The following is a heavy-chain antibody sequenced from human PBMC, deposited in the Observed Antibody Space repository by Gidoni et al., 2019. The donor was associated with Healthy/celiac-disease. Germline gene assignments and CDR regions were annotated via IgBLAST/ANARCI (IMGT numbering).Heavy chain of an antibody. V-gene: IGHV4-59*01. CDR1: GGSISRYY. Sequence: QVQLQESGPGLVKPSETLSLTCTVSGGSISRYYWSWIRQPPGKRLEWIGYIYYSGSTNYNPSLKSRVTISVDTSKNQFSLKLSSVTAADTAVYYCARVSRGIQLWATTFDYWSQGTLVTVSS. CDR3: ARVSRGIQLWATTFDY. J-gene: IGHJ4*02. CDR2: IYYSGST. D-gene: IGHD5-18*01.